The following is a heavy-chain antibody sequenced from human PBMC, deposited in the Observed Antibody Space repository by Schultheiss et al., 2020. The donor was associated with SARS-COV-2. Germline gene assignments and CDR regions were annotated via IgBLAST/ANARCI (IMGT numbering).Heavy chain of an antibody. Sequence: SETLSLTCAVYGGSFSGYHWNWIRQPPGKGLEWIGYIYYSGSTYYNPSLKSRVTISVDTSKNQFSLKLSSVTAADTAVYFCARGRGARYVAYYSYYYGMDVWGQGTTVTVSS. D-gene: IGHD4/OR15-4a*01. J-gene: IGHJ6*02. V-gene: IGHV4-34*01. CDR1: GGSFSGYH. CDR3: ARGRGARYVAYYSYYYGMDV. CDR2: IYYSGST.